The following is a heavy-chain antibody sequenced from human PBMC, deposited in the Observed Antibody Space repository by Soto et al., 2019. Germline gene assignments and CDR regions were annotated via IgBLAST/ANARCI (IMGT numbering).Heavy chain of an antibody. D-gene: IGHD3-22*01. V-gene: IGHV3-30*04. CDR1: GFTFTTHA. Sequence: QVQLVESGGGVVQCGGSLRPSGGDPGFTFTTHALNWIRQGPGKGLEGVAVISPNGNNQYYADSVKGRFTISRDTSKSTLYLQMTSLRPDDTAVYYCASGAGFYYDTSRYWGQGTLVTVSS. CDR3: ASGAGFYYDTSRY. J-gene: IGHJ4*02. CDR2: ISPNGNNQ.